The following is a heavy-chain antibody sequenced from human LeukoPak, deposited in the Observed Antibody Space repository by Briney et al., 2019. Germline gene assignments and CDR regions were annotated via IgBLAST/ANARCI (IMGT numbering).Heavy chain of an antibody. J-gene: IGHJ6*03. CDR1: GFTFSSYS. CDR3: AKQKQWLWDYYNYYYMDV. D-gene: IGHD6-19*01. V-gene: IGHV3-21*04. CDR2: ISSSSSYI. Sequence: PGGSLRLSCAASGFTFSSYSMNWVRQAPGKGLEWVSSISSSSSYIYYADSVKGRFTISRDNAKNSLYLQMNSLRAEDTALYYCAKQKQWLWDYYNYYYMDVWGKGTTVTISS.